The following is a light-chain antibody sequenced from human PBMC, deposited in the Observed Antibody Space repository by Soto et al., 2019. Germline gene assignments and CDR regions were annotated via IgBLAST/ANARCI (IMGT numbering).Light chain of an antibody. V-gene: IGKV1-5*01. J-gene: IGKJ5*01. Sequence: DIQMTQSPSTLSASVGDRVTITCRASQSISSWLAWYQQKPGKAPKLLIYDASSLESGAPSRFSGSGSGTEFTLTISSLQPDDFATYYCQQYNSYSWTFGQGTRLEIK. CDR2: DAS. CDR1: QSISSW. CDR3: QQYNSYSWT.